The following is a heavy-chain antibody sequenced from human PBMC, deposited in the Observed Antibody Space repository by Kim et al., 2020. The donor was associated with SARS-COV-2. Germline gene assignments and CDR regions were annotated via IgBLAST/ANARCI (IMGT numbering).Heavy chain of an antibody. CDR1: GGSISSYY. CDR3: ARDLEGFGSGWENYYYYGMDV. V-gene: IGHV4-4*07. CDR2: IYTSGST. J-gene: IGHJ6*02. D-gene: IGHD6-19*01. Sequence: SETLSLTCTVSGGSISSYYWSWIRQPAGKGLEWIGRIYTSGSTNYNPSLKSRVTMSVDTSKNQFSLKLSSVTAADTAVYYCARDLEGFGSGWENYYYYGMDVWGQGTTVTVSS.